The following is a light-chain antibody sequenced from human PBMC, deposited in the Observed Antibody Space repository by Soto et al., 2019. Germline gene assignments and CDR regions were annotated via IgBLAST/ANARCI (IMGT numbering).Light chain of an antibody. CDR3: CSYAGSTTVV. Sequence: QSALTQPASVSGSPGQSITISCTGTSSDVGSYNLVSWYQQHPGKAPKLMIYEDSKRPSGVSIRFSGSKSGNTASLTISGLQAEDEADYYCCSYAGSTTVVFGGGTQLTVL. CDR1: SSDVGSYNL. J-gene: IGLJ2*01. CDR2: EDS. V-gene: IGLV2-23*01.